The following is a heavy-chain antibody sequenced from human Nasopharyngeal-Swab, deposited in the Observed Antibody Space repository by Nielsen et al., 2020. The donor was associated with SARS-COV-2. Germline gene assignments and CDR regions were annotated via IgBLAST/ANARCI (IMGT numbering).Heavy chain of an antibody. Sequence: SVKVSCKASGGTFSSYAISWVRQAPGQGLEWMGGIITIFGTANYAQKFQGRVTITADESTSTAYMELSSLRSEDTAVYYCARDREKSSGWTGVDYYYMDVWGKGTTVTVSS. CDR1: GGTFSSYA. D-gene: IGHD6-19*01. J-gene: IGHJ6*03. CDR3: ARDREKSSGWTGVDYYYMDV. V-gene: IGHV1-69*13. CDR2: IITIFGTA.